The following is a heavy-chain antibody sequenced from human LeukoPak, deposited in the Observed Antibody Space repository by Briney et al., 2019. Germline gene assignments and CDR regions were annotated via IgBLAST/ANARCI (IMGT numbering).Heavy chain of an antibody. V-gene: IGHV3-7*01. CDR2: IKQDGSEK. J-gene: IGHJ3*02. Sequence: GGSLRLSCAASGFTFSSYWMSWVRQAPGKGLEWVANIKQDGSEKNYVDSVKGRFTISRDNSKNTLYLQMNSLRAEDTAVYYCARDRVFGVVIIPSFGIWGQGTMVTVSS. CDR1: GFTFSSYW. D-gene: IGHD3-3*01. CDR3: ARDRVFGVVIIPSFGI.